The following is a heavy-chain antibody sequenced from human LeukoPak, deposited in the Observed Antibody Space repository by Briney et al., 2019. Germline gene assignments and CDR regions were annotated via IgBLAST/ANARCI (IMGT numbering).Heavy chain of an antibody. CDR2: ITPMLGIA. CDR1: GGTFSSYA. Sequence: SVKVSCKASGGTFSSYAISWVRPAPGQGPEWMGRITPMLGIANYAQKFQGRVTITADKSTSTAYMELSSLRPEDTAVYYCAGPGKAVAGLDYWGQGTLVTVSS. CDR3: AGPGKAVAGLDY. J-gene: IGHJ4*02. V-gene: IGHV1-69*04. D-gene: IGHD6-19*01.